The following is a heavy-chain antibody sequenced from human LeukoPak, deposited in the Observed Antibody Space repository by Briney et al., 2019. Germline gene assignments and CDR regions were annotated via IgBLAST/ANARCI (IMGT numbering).Heavy chain of an antibody. V-gene: IGHV1-24*01. D-gene: IGHD1-26*01. Sequence: ASVKVSCKVSGYTLTELSMHWVRQAPGKGLEWMGGFDPEDGETIYAQKFQGRVTMTEDTSTDTAYMELSSLRSEDTAVYYCATQRIVGAQYYYYMDVWGKGTTVTISS. J-gene: IGHJ6*03. CDR1: GYTLTELS. CDR2: FDPEDGET. CDR3: ATQRIVGAQYYYYMDV.